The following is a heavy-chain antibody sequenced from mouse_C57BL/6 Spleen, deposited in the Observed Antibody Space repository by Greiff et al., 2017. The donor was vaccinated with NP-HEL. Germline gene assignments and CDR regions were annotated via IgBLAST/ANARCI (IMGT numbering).Heavy chain of an antibody. V-gene: IGHV1-76*01. CDR1: GYTFTDYY. D-gene: IGHD2-12*01. Sequence: VKLQESGAELVRPGASVKLSCKASGYTFTDYYINWVKQRPGQGLEWIARIYPGSGNTYYNEKFKGKATLTAEKSSSTAYMQLSSLTSEDSAVYFCARSGPTGRRGFDYWGQGTTLTVSS. CDR2: IYPGSGNT. J-gene: IGHJ2*01. CDR3: ARSGPTGRRGFDY.